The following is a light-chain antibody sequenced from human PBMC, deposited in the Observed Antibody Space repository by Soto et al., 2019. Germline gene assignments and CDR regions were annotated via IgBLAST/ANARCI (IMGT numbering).Light chain of an antibody. CDR1: TSDVGAYNY. CDR2: DVT. V-gene: IGLV2-14*03. Sequence: QSALTQPASVSGSLGQSITISCTGTTSDVGAYNYVSWYQQHPGKAPQLVIYDVTNRPSGVSNRFSGSKSGNTASLTISGLQAVDEADYYCSSYTSSSTLVFGGGTKLTVL. CDR3: SSYTSSSTLV. J-gene: IGLJ3*02.